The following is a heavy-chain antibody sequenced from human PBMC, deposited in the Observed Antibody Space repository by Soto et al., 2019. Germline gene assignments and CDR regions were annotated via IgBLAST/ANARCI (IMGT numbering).Heavy chain of an antibody. J-gene: IGHJ6*02. Sequence: GASVKVSCKASGYTFTNYGITWVRQAPGQGLEWMGWISAYNGNTHYTQRLQGRVTMTTDTSTSTAYMELRGLRSDDTAVYYCARDEGSLLPAGSSSYYYYGMEVWGQGTMVTVSS. CDR2: ISAYNGNT. V-gene: IGHV1-18*01. D-gene: IGHD2-2*01. CDR1: GYTFTNYG. CDR3: ARDEGSLLPAGSSSYYYYGMEV.